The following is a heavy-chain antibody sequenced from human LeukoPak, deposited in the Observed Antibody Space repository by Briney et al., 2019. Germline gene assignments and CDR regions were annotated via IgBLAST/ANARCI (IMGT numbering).Heavy chain of an antibody. CDR2: ISGGGGST. J-gene: IGHJ6*02. CDR3: AKQIASTGRSYYYYSMDV. V-gene: IGHV3-23*01. Sequence: GGSLRLSCAASRFTVSSNYMSWVRQAPGKGLEWVSGISGGGGSTYYADSVKGRFSISRDNSKNTLYLQMNSLRAEDTAVYYCAKQIASTGRSYYYYSMDVWGQGTTVTVSS. CDR1: RFTVSSNY. D-gene: IGHD6-13*01.